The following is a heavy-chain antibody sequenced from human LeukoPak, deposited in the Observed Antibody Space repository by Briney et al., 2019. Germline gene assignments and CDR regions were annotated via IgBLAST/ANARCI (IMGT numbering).Heavy chain of an antibody. V-gene: IGHV3-23*01. J-gene: IGHJ4*02. D-gene: IGHD3-10*01. CDR3: AKDPPNFYETSGSYYKIKGDF. CDR2: VTSSGRTP. Sequence: PGGSLRLSCEASGFTFNTHAMSWVRQAPGKGLEWVASVTSSGRTPYYADSVKGRFTISRDNSKNTLYLQMNSLRGEDTAVYYCAKDPPNFYETSGSYYKIKGDFWGQGSLVTVSS. CDR1: GFTFNTHA.